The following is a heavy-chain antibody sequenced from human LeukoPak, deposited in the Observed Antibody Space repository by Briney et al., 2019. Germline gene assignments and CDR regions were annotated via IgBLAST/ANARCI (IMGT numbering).Heavy chain of an antibody. J-gene: IGHJ4*02. CDR3: ARDLVGATVPD. CDR1: GFTFSNNY. D-gene: IGHD1-26*01. Sequence: GGSLRLSCAASGFTFSNNYMTWVRQAPGKGLEWVSVIHIGGDTYYADSVKGRFTISRDNSKNTLYLQMNSLRVEDTAVYYCARDLVGATVPDWGQGTLVTVPS. V-gene: IGHV3-53*01. CDR2: IHIGGDT.